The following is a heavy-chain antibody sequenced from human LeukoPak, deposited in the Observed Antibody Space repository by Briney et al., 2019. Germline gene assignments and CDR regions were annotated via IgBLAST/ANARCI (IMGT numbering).Heavy chain of an antibody. CDR3: AREDVYVWGSYRYYGPFDY. CDR2: INPNSGGT. CDR1: GYTFTGYY. V-gene: IGHV1-2*02. J-gene: IGHJ4*02. D-gene: IGHD3-16*02. Sequence: ASVKVSCKASGYTFTGYYMHWVRQAPGQGLEWMGWINPNSGGTNYAQKFQGRVTMTRDTSISTAYMELSRLRSDDTAVHYCAREDVYVWGSYRYYGPFDYWGQGTLVTVSS.